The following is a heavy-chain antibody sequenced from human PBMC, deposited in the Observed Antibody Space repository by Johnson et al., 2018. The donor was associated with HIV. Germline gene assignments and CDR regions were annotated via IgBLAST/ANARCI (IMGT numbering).Heavy chain of an antibody. CDR1: GFTASSNY. CDR2: INWNGGRT. D-gene: IGHD6-19*01. V-gene: IGHV3-66*03. Sequence: VQLVESGGGLIQPGGSLRLSCAASGFTASSNYMSWVRQAPGKGLEWVSGINWNGGRTGYADSVQGRFTISRDNVNNSVFLLLNSLRAEDTAVYYCARPVAGMNDAFDIWGQGTMVTVSS. J-gene: IGHJ3*02. CDR3: ARPVAGMNDAFDI.